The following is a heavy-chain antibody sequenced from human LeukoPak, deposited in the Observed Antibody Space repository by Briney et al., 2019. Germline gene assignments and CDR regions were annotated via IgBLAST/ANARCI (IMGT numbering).Heavy chain of an antibody. Sequence: SVKVSCKASGYTFTSYDINWVRQAPGQGLEWMGGIIPIFGTANYAQKFQGRVTITTDESTSTAYMELSSLRSEDTAVYYCASHRAIGYCSSTSCYDAFDIWGQGTVVTVSS. CDR3: ASHRAIGYCSSTSCYDAFDI. V-gene: IGHV1-69*05. CDR2: IIPIFGTA. D-gene: IGHD2-2*01. J-gene: IGHJ3*02. CDR1: GYTFTSYD.